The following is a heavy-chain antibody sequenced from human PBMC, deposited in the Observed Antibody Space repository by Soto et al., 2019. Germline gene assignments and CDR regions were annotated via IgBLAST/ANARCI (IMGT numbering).Heavy chain of an antibody. CDR1: GGSISSSSYY. J-gene: IGHJ4*02. Sequence: SETLSLTCTVSGGSISSSSYYWGWIRQPPGKGLEWIGSIYYSGSTYYNPSLKSRVTISVDTSKNQFSLKLSSVTAADTAVYYCASSGSYSLAPFDYWGQATLVTVSS. CDR2: IYYSGST. D-gene: IGHD1-26*01. V-gene: IGHV4-39*01. CDR3: ASSGSYSLAPFDY.